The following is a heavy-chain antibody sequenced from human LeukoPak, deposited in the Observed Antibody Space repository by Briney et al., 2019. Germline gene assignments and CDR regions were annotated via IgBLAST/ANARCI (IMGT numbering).Heavy chain of an antibody. V-gene: IGHV3-43*01. CDR2: ISWDSSDI. CDR3: AKDRGGYRGFDY. CDR1: GFAFGDYM. J-gene: IGHJ4*02. D-gene: IGHD3-16*02. Sequence: GGTLRLSCVASGFAFGDYMMNWVRQAPGKGLEWVSLISWDSSDIYYVDSIKGRFTISRDNTKNSLYLQMNSLRTEDTALYYCAKDRGGYRGFDYWGQGALVTVSS.